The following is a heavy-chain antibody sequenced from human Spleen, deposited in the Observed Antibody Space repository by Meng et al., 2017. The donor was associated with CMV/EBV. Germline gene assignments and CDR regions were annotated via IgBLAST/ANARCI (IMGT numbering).Heavy chain of an antibody. J-gene: IGHJ2*01. CDR2: IYYSGST. CDR3: ARPHSDPEPRLWYFDL. D-gene: IGHD3-10*01. Sequence: GSISSSSYYWGWIRKPPGKGLEWIGSIYYSGSTYYNPSLKSRVTISVDTSKNQFSLKLSSVTAADTAVYYCARPHSDPEPRLWYFDLWGRGTLVTVSS. CDR1: GSISSSSYY. V-gene: IGHV4-39*01.